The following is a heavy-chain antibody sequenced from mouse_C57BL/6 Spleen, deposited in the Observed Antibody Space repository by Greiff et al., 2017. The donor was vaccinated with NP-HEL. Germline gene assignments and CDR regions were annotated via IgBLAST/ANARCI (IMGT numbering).Heavy chain of an antibody. J-gene: IGHJ1*03. V-gene: IGHV1-7*01. CDR3: ARKTGNCEGYFDV. Sequence: VQLQQSGAELAKPGASVKLSCKASGYTFTSYWMHWVKQRPGQGLEWIGYINPRSGYTKYNQKFKDKATLTVDKSSSTAYMQLSSLTYEDSAFYYCARKTGNCEGYFDVWGTGTTVTVSS. CDR1: GYTFTSYW. CDR2: INPRSGYT. D-gene: IGHD2-1*01.